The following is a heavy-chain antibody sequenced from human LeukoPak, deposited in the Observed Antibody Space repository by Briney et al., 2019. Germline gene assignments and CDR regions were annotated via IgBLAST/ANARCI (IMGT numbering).Heavy chain of an antibody. CDR1: GGSISSSSYC. D-gene: IGHD5-12*01. CDR2: IHNSGRS. CDR3: ARTGYSGYGTQVH. J-gene: IGHJ4*02. V-gene: IGHV4-39*01. Sequence: SETLSLTCTVSGGSISSSSYCWGWIRQPPGKGLEWIGSIHNSGRSSYNPSLKSRLTISVDTSKNQFSLKLSSVTAADTAVYYCARTGYSGYGTQVHWGQGTLVTVSS.